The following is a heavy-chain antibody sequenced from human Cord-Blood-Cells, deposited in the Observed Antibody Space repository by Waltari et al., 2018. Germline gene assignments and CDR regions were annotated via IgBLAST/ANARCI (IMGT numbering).Heavy chain of an antibody. J-gene: IGHJ6*02. CDR3: ARDSSSSWYYYYYGMDV. CDR1: GFTFSSYS. Sequence: EVQLVESGGGLVKPGGSLRLSCAASGFTFSSYSMNWVRQAPRKGLEWVSYISSSSSYIYYADSVKGRFTISRDNAKNSLYLQMNSLRAEDTAVYYCARDSSSSWYYYYYGMDVWGQGTTVTVSS. D-gene: IGHD6-13*01. V-gene: IGHV3-21*01. CDR2: ISSSSSYI.